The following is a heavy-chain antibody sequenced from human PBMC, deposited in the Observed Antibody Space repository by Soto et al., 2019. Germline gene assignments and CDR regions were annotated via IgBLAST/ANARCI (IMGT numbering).Heavy chain of an antibody. CDR1: GYTFTNYW. D-gene: IGHD2-15*01. Sequence: GESLKISCKGSGYTFTNYWIGWVRQMPGKGPEWIGIIYPGDSDTKYNPSFQGQVTISADKAITTTYLQWSSLKASDTAIYYCAASILYYGMDVLGQGTAVTLSS. CDR2: IYPGDSDT. J-gene: IGHJ6*02. V-gene: IGHV5-51*01. CDR3: AASILYYGMDV.